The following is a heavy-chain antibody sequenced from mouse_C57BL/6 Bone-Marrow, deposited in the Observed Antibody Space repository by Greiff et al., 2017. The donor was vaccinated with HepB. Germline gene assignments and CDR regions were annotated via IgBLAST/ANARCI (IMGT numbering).Heavy chain of an antibody. CDR1: GFSFNTYA. CDR3: VRHGGLRRGFDY. J-gene: IGHJ2*01. Sequence: EVQRVESGGGLVQPKGSLKLSCAASGFSFNTYAMNWVRQAPGKGLEWVARIRSKSNNYATYYADSVKDRFTISRDDSESMLYLQMNNLKTDDTDMYYWVRHGGLRRGFDYWGQGTTLTVSS. CDR2: IRSKSNNYAT. V-gene: IGHV10-1*01. D-gene: IGHD2-4*01.